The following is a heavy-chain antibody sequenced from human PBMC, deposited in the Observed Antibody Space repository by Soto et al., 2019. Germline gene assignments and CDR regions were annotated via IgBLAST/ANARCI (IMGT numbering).Heavy chain of an antibody. J-gene: IGHJ4*02. CDR2: ISYDGSNK. CDR1: GFTFSSYG. D-gene: IGHD4-17*01. Sequence: GGSLRLACAASGFTFSSYGMHWVRQAPGKGLEWVAVISYDGSNKYYADSVKGRFTISRDNSKNTLYLQMNSLRAEDTAVYYCAKAERDYGDYEDYXDYWGQGNLVTVS. CDR3: AKAERDYGDYEDYXDY. V-gene: IGHV3-30*18.